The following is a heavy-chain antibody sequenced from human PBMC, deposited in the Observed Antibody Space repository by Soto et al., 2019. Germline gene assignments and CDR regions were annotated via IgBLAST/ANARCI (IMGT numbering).Heavy chain of an antibody. CDR2: IDPSDSYT. CDR3: ARHLAGGPRYSGYDYGY. Sequence: PGESLKISCKGSGYSFTSYWISWVRQMPGKGLEWMGRIDPSDSYTNYSPSFQGHVTISADKSISTAYLQWSSLKASDTAMYYCARHLAGGPRYSGYDYGYWGQGTLVTVSS. D-gene: IGHD5-12*01. V-gene: IGHV5-10-1*01. J-gene: IGHJ4*02. CDR1: GYSFTSYW.